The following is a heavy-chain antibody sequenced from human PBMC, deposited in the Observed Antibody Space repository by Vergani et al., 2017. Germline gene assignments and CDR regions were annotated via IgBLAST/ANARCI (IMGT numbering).Heavy chain of an antibody. CDR1: GCSISSYY. V-gene: IGHV4-59*01. J-gene: IGHJ4*02. Sequence: QVQLQESGPGLVKPSETLSLTCTVSGCSISSYYWSWIRQPPGKGLEWIGYTYYSGSTNYNPSLKSRVTISVDTSKNQFSLKLSSVTAADTAVYYCARQYYYDSSEFDYWGQGTLVTVSS. CDR3: ARQYYYDSSEFDY. D-gene: IGHD3-22*01. CDR2: TYYSGST.